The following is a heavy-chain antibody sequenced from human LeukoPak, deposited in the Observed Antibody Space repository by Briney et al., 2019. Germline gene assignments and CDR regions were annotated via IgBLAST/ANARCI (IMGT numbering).Heavy chain of an antibody. CDR2: INTDGSST. CDR3: ARVGQQQPSRFDY. Sequence: GGSLRLSCAAPGFTFSSYWMHWVRQAPGEGLVWVSRINTDGSSTSYADSVKGRFTISRDNAKNTLYLQMNSLRAEDTAVYYCARVGQQQPSRFDYSGQRTLLTVSS. V-gene: IGHV3-74*01. J-gene: IGHJ4*02. D-gene: IGHD6-13*01. CDR1: GFTFSSYW.